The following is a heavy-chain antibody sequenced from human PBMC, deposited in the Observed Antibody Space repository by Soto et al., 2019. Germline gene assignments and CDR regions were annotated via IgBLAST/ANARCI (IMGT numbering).Heavy chain of an antibody. D-gene: IGHD6-13*01. CDR1: GFAFGVYW. CDR2: INQHGSEE. V-gene: IGHV3-7*02. J-gene: IGHJ4*02. Sequence: EVQLVESGGDLVQPGGSLRLSCAASGFAFGVYWMSWVRQAPGKGLEWVANINQHGSEEYYVDSVRGRFTISRDNAKNSLFLQLHSLSAEDTALYYCAISSPVQRGAYWGQGTLVTVSS. CDR3: AISSPVQRGAY.